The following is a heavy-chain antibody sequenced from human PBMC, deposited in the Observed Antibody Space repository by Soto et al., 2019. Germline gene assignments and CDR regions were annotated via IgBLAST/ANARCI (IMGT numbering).Heavy chain of an antibody. J-gene: IGHJ3*02. V-gene: IGHV4-34*01. D-gene: IGHD1-1*01. CDR2: MSHSGGT. Sequence: QVQLQQWGAGLLKPSETLSLTCAVYGGFVSSSSYYWSWIRQPPGKGLEWIGEMSHSGGTHFNPSLKSRVTISVDTSKNQFSLKMSSVTAADTALYYCARVERGTATTVVDAFDIWGPGTMVTVSS. CDR3: ARVERGTATTVVDAFDI. CDR1: GGFVSSSSYY.